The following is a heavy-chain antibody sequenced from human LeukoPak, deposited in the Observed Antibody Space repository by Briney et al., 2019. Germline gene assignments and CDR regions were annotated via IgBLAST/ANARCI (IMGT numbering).Heavy chain of an antibody. V-gene: IGHV3-23*01. Sequence: GGSLRLSCVASGFTFSNYAMSWVRQTPGKGLEWVSVISNSGSNTYYADSVKGRFTISRDNSKNTLYLQMSSLRAEDTAVYYCARATSAYYYPDAFDIWGQGTMVTVSS. CDR1: GFTFSNYA. CDR2: ISNSGSNT. CDR3: ARATSAYYYPDAFDI. D-gene: IGHD3-22*01. J-gene: IGHJ3*02.